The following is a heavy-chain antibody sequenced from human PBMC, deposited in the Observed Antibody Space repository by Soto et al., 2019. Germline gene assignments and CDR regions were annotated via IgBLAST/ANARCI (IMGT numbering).Heavy chain of an antibody. V-gene: IGHV1-69*01. CDR3: ASLYCSGGSCYSSRPRGAFDI. D-gene: IGHD2-15*01. Sequence: QVQLVQSGAEVKKPGSSVKVSCKASGGTFSSYAISWVRQAPGQGLEWMGGIIPIFGTANYAQKFQGRVTITADESTSTADMELSSLRSEDTAVYYCASLYCSGGSCYSSRPRGAFDIWGQGTMVTFSS. CDR2: IIPIFGTA. J-gene: IGHJ3*02. CDR1: GGTFSSYA.